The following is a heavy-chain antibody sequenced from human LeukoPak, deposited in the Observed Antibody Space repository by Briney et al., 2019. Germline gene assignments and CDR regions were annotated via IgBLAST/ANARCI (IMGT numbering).Heavy chain of an antibody. CDR1: GYTFTGYY. CDR2: INPNSGGT. D-gene: IGHD3-10*01. J-gene: IGHJ6*02. CDR3: ARLTVRGVKPSLVYYYYGMDV. V-gene: IGHV1-2*06. Sequence: ASVKVSCKASGYTFTGYYMHWVRQAPGQGLEWMGRINPNSGGTNYAQKFQGRVTMTRDTSISTAYMGQSRLRSDDTAVYYCARLTVRGVKPSLVYYYYGMDVWGQGTTVTVSS.